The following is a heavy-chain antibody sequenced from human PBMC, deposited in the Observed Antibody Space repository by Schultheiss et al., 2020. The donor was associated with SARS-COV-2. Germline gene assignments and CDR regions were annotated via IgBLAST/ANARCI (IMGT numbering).Heavy chain of an antibody. D-gene: IGHD3-10*01. V-gene: IGHV4-39*07. CDR3: AKDFGEYYFDY. CDR1: GGSISSSSYY. CDR2: IYYSGST. Sequence: SETLSLTCTVSGGSISSSSYYWGWIRQPPGKGLEWIGSIYYSGSTYYNPSLKSLVTISVDTSKNQFSLKLSSVTAADTAVYYCAKDFGEYYFDYWGQGTLVTVSS. J-gene: IGHJ4*02.